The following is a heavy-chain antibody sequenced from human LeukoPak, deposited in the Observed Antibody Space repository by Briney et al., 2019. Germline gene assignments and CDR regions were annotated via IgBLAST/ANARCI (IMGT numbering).Heavy chain of an antibody. CDR3: ARGISWFDP. CDR2: IYTSGGT. V-gene: IGHV4-4*09. CDR1: GGSISSYY. D-gene: IGHD2-15*01. J-gene: IGHJ5*02. Sequence: SETLSLTCTVSGGSISSYYWSWIRQPPGKGLEWIGYIYTSGGTNYNPSLKSRVTISVDTSKNQFSLKLSSVTAADTAVYYCARGISWFDPWGQGTLVTVSS.